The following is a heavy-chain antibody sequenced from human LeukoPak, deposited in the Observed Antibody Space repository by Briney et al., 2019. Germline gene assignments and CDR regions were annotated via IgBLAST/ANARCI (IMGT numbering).Heavy chain of an antibody. CDR1: GLTVSSNY. CDR3: AGAQGISARW. CDR2: IYSDGNT. Sequence: GGSLRLSCAASGLTVSSNYMNWVRQAPGKGLEWVSVIYSDGNTYYADSVKGRFTISRDNSKNTLYLQMNSLGAVDTAVYYCAGAQGISARWWGQGTLVTVSS. J-gene: IGHJ4*02. V-gene: IGHV3-53*01. D-gene: IGHD6-6*01.